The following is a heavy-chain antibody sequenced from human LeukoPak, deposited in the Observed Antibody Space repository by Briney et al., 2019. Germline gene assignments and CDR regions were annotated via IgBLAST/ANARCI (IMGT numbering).Heavy chain of an antibody. D-gene: IGHD1-26*01. V-gene: IGHV3-21*01. CDR1: GFTFSIYS. CDR3: GSGGIMGATDSFDY. CDR2: ISSSSSYI. Sequence: GGSLRLSCAASGFTFSIYSMNWVRQAPGKGLEWVSSISSSSSYIYYADSVKGRFTISRDNSKNSLYLQMNSLRADDTAVYYCGSGGIMGATDSFDYWGQGTLVTVSS. J-gene: IGHJ4*02.